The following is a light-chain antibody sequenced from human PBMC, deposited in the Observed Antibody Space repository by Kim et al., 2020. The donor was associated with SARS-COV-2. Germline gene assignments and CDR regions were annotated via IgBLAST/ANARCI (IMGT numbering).Light chain of an antibody. CDR1: QSVSINY. CDR3: QHYGRLLT. Sequence: EIVVSQSPGTLSLSPGKRATLSCRGSQSVSINYLAWYQQKPGQAPRLLIYGASSRATGIPDRFSGSGSGTDFTLTINRLEPEDFALYLWQHYGRLLTFGGGTKVDIK. J-gene: IGKJ4*02. CDR2: GAS. V-gene: IGKV3-20*01.